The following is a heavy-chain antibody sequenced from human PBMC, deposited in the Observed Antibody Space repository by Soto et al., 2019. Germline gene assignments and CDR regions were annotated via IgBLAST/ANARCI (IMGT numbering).Heavy chain of an antibody. CDR3: ARGGNSGYVW. D-gene: IGHD5-12*01. J-gene: IGHJ4*02. CDR1: GGSFSGYY. Sequence: QVQLQQWGAGLLKPPETLSLTCAVYGGSFSGYYWSWIRQPPGKGLEWIGEINHSGSTNYNPSLKSRVTISVDTSKNQFSLKLSSVTAADTAVYYCARGGNSGYVWWGQGTLVTVSS. V-gene: IGHV4-34*01. CDR2: INHSGST.